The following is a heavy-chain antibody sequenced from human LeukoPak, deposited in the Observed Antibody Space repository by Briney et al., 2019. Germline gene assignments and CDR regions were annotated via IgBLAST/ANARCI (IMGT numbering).Heavy chain of an antibody. CDR2: INTNTGNP. D-gene: IGHD2-2*01. J-gene: IGHJ4*02. CDR1: GYTFTSYA. V-gene: IGHV7-4-1*02. CDR3: ARVTQLLFSQNFDY. Sequence: ASVKVSCKASGYTFTSYAMNWVRQAPGQGLEWMGWINTNTGNPTYAQGFTGRFVFSLDTSVSTAYLQISSLTAEDTAVYYGARVTQLLFSQNFDYWGQGTLVTVSS.